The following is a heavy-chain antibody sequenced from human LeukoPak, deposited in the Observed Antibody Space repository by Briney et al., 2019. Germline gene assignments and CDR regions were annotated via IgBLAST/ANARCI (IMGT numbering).Heavy chain of an antibody. CDR2: ISSRSSTI. D-gene: IGHD1-26*01. CDR1: TFTFSSYE. Sequence: GGSLRLSCAASTFTFSSYEMNWVRQSPGRGLEWVSYISSRSSTIYYADYVKGRFTISRENAKKSLYLQMNSLRAEDTAVYYCATDRIVGATYEYWGQGTLVTVS. V-gene: IGHV3-48*03. J-gene: IGHJ4*02. CDR3: ATDRIVGATYEY.